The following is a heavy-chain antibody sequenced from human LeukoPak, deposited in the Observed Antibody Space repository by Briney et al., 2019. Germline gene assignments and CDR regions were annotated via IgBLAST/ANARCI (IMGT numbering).Heavy chain of an antibody. CDR3: ARDRADYVLD. D-gene: IGHD3-16*01. Sequence: TLSLTCAVSGGSISSGGYSWSWIRQPPGKGLEWIGYIYHSGSTYYNPSLKSRVTISVDRSKNQFSLKLSSVTAADTAVYYCARDRADYVLDWGQGTLVTVSS. CDR1: GGSISSGGYS. J-gene: IGHJ4*02. V-gene: IGHV4-30-2*01. CDR2: IYHSGST.